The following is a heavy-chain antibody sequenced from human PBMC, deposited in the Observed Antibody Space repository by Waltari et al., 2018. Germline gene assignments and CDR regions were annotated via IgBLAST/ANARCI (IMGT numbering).Heavy chain of an antibody. Sequence: EVQLVESGGGLIQPGGSLRLSCAASGFTVSSNYMSWVRQAPGKGLEWVSVIYSGGSTYYADSVKGRFTISRDNSKNTLYLQMNSLRAEDTAVYYCARDRYSSSLYYYYGMDVWGQGTTVTVSS. D-gene: IGHD6-13*01. CDR1: GFTVSSNY. CDR2: IYSGGST. V-gene: IGHV3-53*01. J-gene: IGHJ6*02. CDR3: ARDRYSSSLYYYYGMDV.